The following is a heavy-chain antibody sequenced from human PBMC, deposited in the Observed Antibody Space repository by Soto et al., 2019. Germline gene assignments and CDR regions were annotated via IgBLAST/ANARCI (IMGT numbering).Heavy chain of an antibody. D-gene: IGHD3-22*01. CDR2: IYYSGST. CDR3: ARSYDSSGRPRHYFDY. J-gene: IGHJ4*02. V-gene: IGHV4-59*01. Sequence: SETQSLTCTVSGGSIRSYYWSWIRQPPGKGLEWIGYIYYSGSTNYNPSLKSRVTISVDTSKNQFSLKLSSVTAADTAVYYCARSYDSSGRPRHYFDYWGQGALVTV. CDR1: GGSIRSYY.